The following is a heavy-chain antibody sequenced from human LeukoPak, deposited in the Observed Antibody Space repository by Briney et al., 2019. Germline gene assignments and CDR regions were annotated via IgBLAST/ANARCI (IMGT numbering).Heavy chain of an antibody. J-gene: IGHJ4*02. CDR3: ARGIAAAGTFRY. V-gene: IGHV4-59*01. D-gene: IGHD6-13*01. Sequence: SETLSPTCTVSGGSISSYYWSWIRQPPGKGLEWIGSIYYSGSTNYNPSLKSRVTISVDTSKNQFSLELSSVTAADTAVYYCARGIAAAGTFRYWGQGTLVTVSS. CDR2: IYYSGST. CDR1: GGSISSYY.